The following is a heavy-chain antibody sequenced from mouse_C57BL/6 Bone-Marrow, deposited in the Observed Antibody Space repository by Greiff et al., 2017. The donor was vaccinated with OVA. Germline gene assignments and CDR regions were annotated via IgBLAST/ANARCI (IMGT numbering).Heavy chain of an antibody. CDR1: GYTFTSYW. CDR2: IDPSDSDT. J-gene: IGHJ1*03. D-gene: IGHD1-1*02. V-gene: IGHV1-52*01. Sequence: QVQLQQPGAELVRPGSSVKLSCKASGYTFTSYWMHWVKQRPIQGLEWIGNIDPSDSDTHYNQKFKDKATLTVDKSSSTAYMQLSSLTSEDSSVYYCARGGGYPLYWYFDVWGTGTTVTVSS. CDR3: ARGGGYPLYWYFDV.